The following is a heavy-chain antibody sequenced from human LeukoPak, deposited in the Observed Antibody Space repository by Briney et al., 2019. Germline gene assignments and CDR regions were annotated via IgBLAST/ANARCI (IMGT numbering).Heavy chain of an antibody. J-gene: IGHJ6*02. V-gene: IGHV3-23*01. CDR3: AKPGGDFFYGMDV. CDR2: ISGSGGST. Sequence: PGGSLRLSCAASGYTFSSYAMSWVRQAPGKGLEWVSAISGSGGSTYYADSVKGRFTISRDNSKNTLYLQMNSLRAEDTAVYYCAKPGGDFFYGMDVWGQGTTVTVSS. CDR1: GYTFSSYA. D-gene: IGHD3-3*01.